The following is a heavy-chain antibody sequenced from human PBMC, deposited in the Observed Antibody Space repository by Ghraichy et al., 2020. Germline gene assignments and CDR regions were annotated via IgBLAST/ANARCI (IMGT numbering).Heavy chain of an antibody. J-gene: IGHJ5*02. CDR2: IKQDGSEK. CDR3: ARDAVRGGGQFDP. Sequence: GESLNISCAASGFTFSSYWMSWVRQAPGKGLEWVANIKQDGSEKYYVDSVKGRFTISRDNAKNSLYLQMNSLRAEDTAVYYCARDAVRGGGQFDPWGQGTLVTVSS. D-gene: IGHD3-10*01. V-gene: IGHV3-7*01. CDR1: GFTFSSYW.